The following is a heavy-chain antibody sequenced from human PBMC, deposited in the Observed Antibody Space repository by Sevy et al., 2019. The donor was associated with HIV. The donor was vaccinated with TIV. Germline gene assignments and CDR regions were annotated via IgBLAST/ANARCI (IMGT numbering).Heavy chain of an antibody. V-gene: IGHV3-15*01. CDR3: VASRRGCPSGVC. J-gene: IGHJ4*02. Sequence: GGCLRLSCAASGLPFSNAWMSCVRQVPGKGLQWVGRIQRSAEGATTEYPAVVRGRFTISRDDSENMVFLQMNSPKTEDTAVYYCVASRRGCPSGVCWGQGTVVTVSS. D-gene: IGHD2-8*01. CDR1: GLPFSNAW. CDR2: IQRSAEGATT.